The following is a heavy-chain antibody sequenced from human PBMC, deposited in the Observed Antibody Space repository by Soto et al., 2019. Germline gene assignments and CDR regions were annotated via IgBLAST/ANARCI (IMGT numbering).Heavy chain of an antibody. D-gene: IGHD3-9*01. Sequence: LRLSCAASGFTFSSFGMHWVRQAPGKGLEWVAVMSFDGNSKYYADSMKGQFIISRDNSKNTLYLEMNSLRAEDTAVYYCAKDKGRSLTGGMDVWGQGTTVTVSS. V-gene: IGHV3-30*18. CDR3: AKDKGRSLTGGMDV. CDR1: GFTFSSFG. CDR2: MSFDGNSK. J-gene: IGHJ6*02.